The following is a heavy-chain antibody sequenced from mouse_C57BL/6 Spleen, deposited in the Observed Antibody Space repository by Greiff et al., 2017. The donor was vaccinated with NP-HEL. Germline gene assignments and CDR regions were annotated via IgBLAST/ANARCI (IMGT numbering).Heavy chain of an antibody. V-gene: IGHV14-3*01. D-gene: IGHD1-1*01. CDR1: GFNIKNTY. CDR3: ARAVGHYYGSTFAY. Sequence: EVQGVESVAELVRPGASVKLSCTASGFNIKNTYMHWVKQRPEQGLEWIGRIDPANGNTKYAPKFQGKATITADTSSNTAYLQLSSLTSEDTAIYYCARAVGHYYGSTFAYWGQGTLVTVSA. CDR2: IDPANGNT. J-gene: IGHJ3*01.